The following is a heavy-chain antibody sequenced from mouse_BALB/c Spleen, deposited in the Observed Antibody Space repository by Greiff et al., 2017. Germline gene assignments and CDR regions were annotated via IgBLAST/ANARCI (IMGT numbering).Heavy chain of an antibody. CDR1: GFNIKDTY. V-gene: IGHV14-3*02. Sequence: EVQGVESGAELVKPGASVKLSCTASGFNIKDTYMHWVKQRPEQGLEWIGRIDPANGNTKYDPKFQGKATITADTSSNTAYLQLSSLTSEDTAVYYCASGTGYWGQGTTLTVSS. D-gene: IGHD4-1*01. CDR2: IDPANGNT. J-gene: IGHJ2*01. CDR3: ASGTGY.